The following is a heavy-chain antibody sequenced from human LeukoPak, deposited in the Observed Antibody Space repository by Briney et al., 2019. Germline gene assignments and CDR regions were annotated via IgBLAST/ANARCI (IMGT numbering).Heavy chain of an antibody. J-gene: IGHJ5*02. CDR1: GASISSDDYC. D-gene: IGHD3-3*01. V-gene: IGHV4-30-4*01. CDR2: THYSGSS. Sequence: SETLSLTCTVSGASISSDDYCWSWIRQPPGKGLNWIAYTHYSGSSFYNPSLKSRITISVDTSKNQFSLRLSSVTAADTAVYYCAREGRDFWSGSRGWFDPWGQGTLVTVSS. CDR3: AREGRDFWSGSRGWFDP.